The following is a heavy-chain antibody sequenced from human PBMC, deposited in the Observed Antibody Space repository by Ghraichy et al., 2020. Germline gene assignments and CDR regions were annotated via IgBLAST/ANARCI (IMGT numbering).Heavy chain of an antibody. Sequence: ASVKVSCKASGYTFTGYYMHWVRQAPGQGLEWMGWINPNSGGTNYAQKFQGWVTMTRDTSISTAYMELSRLRSDDTAVYYCAREGGDDYSSSWSYYYYGMDVWGQGTTVTVSS. CDR2: INPNSGGT. CDR1: GYTFTGYY. CDR3: AREGGDDYSSSWSYYYYGMDV. D-gene: IGHD6-13*01. V-gene: IGHV1-2*04. J-gene: IGHJ6*02.